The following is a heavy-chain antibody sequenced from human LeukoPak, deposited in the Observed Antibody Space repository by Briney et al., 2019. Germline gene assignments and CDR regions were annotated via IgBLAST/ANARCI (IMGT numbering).Heavy chain of an antibody. CDR2: ISGSGGST. CDR3: AKGTFYYYDSSGYKRAEYFQH. D-gene: IGHD3-22*01. Sequence: GGSLRLSCAASGFTFSSYAMSWVRQAPGKGLEWVSAISGSGGSTYYADSVKGRFTISRDNSKNTLYLQMNSLRAEDTAVYYCAKGTFYYYDSSGYKRAEYFQHWGQGTLVTVSS. J-gene: IGHJ1*01. V-gene: IGHV3-23*01. CDR1: GFTFSSYA.